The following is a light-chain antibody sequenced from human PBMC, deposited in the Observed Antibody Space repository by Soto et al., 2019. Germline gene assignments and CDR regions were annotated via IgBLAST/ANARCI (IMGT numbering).Light chain of an antibody. V-gene: IGKV1-6*01. CDR1: QDIRID. CDR2: AAS. J-gene: IGKJ1*01. CDR3: LQNYDYPRT. Sequence: AIQMTQSPSSLSASVGDRVTITCRASQDIRIDLGWFQQRPGTAPKLLIYAASYLQSDVPSRFTGSGSGTDFTLTITSLQPEDFATYYCLQNYDYPRTFGQGTKVEVK.